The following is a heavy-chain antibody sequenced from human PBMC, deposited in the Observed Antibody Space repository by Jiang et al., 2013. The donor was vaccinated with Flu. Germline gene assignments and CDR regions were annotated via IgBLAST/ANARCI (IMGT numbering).Heavy chain of an antibody. Sequence: SCSASGFIFSLYAMHWVRQAPGKGLEYVSSINNNGDSTNYADSVKGRFSISRDNSKNTLSLQLSSLRAEDTAVYYCVKDYGSGTYIDYWGQGTLVTVSS. CDR2: INNNGDST. D-gene: IGHD3-10*01. V-gene: IGHV3-64D*06. J-gene: IGHJ4*02. CDR1: GFIFSLYA. CDR3: VKDYGSGTYIDY.